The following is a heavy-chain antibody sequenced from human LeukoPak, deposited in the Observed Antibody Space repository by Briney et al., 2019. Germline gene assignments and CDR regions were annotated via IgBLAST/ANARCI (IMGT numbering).Heavy chain of an antibody. CDR1: GGSFSGYY. J-gene: IGHJ4*02. D-gene: IGHD3-10*01. CDR2: INHSGST. CDR3: ARARAYGYYFDY. Sequence: SETLSLTCAVYGGSFSGYYWSWIRQPPGKGLEWIGEINHSGSTNYNPSLKSRVTISVDTSKNQFSLKLSSVTAADTAVYYCARARAYGYYFDYWGQGTLVTVSS. V-gene: IGHV4-34*01.